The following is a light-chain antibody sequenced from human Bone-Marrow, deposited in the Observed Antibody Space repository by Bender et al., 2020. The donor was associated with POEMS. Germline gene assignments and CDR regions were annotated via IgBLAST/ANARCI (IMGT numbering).Light chain of an antibody. CDR3: CSYAGTSTPVL. J-gene: IGLJ2*01. Sequence: QSALTQPASVSGSPGQSITISCTGTSSDVGAYNLVSWYQPHPGKAPKRIIYDVSYRPSGVSDRFSGSKSGNTSSLTISGLQAEDDADYYCCSYAGTSTPVLFGRGTKLTVL. CDR1: SSDVGAYNL. V-gene: IGLV2-23*02. CDR2: DVS.